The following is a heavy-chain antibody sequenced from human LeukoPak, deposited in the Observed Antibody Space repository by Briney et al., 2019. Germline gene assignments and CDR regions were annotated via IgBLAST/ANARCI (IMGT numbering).Heavy chain of an antibody. CDR1: GGSFSGYY. J-gene: IGHJ6*04. CDR3: ASLVRGVQYYYGMDV. CDR2: INHSGST. Sequence: PSETLSLTCAVYGGSFSGYYWSWIRQPPGKGLEWIGEINHSGSTNYNPFLKSRVTISVDTSKNQSSLKLSSVTAADTAVYYCASLVRGVQYYYGMDVWGKGTTVTVSS. D-gene: IGHD3-10*01. V-gene: IGHV4-34*01.